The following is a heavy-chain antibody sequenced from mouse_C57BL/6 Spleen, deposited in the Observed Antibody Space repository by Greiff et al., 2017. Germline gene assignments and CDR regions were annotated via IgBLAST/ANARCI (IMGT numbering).Heavy chain of an antibody. V-gene: IGHV3-6*01. CDR3: ARDYYYGSSYVKDGYFDV. CDR1: GYSITSGYY. J-gene: IGHJ1*03. D-gene: IGHD1-1*01. CDR2: ISYDGSN. Sequence: EESGPGLVKPSQSLSLTCSVTGYSITSGYYWNWIRQFPGNKLEWMGYISYDGSNNYNPSLKNRISITRDTSKNQFFLKLNSVTTEDTATYYCARDYYYGSSYVKDGYFDVWGTGTTVTVSS.